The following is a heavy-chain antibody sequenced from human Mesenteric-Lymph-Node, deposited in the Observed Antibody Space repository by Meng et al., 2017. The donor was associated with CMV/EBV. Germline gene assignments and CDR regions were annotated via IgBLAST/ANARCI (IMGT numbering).Heavy chain of an antibody. CDR2: TYYRSTWYN. CDR3: AREALYSKNWFDP. Sequence: SQTRSLTGAISGDSVSSNSAAWNWIRQSPSRGLEWLGRTYYRSTWYNDYAVSVKSRISINPDTSQNHFSLQLNSVTPEDTAVYYCAREALYSKNWFDPWGQGTLVTVSS. V-gene: IGHV6-1*01. CDR1: GDSVSSNSAA. J-gene: IGHJ5*02. D-gene: IGHD6-13*01.